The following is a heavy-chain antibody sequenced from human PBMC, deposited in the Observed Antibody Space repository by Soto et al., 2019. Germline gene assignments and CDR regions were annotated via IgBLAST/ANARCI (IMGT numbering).Heavy chain of an antibody. J-gene: IGHJ2*01. Sequence: QITVKESGPKLVKPSQTLTLTCAFSGFSFSTSGVGVGWVRQPPGKAPEWLALIYWDDDKRYRPSLKSRLSITKDTSKDQVVFTMTNMDPVDTATYYCVHQDWNSNNYCFELWGRGTLVTVSS. CDR2: IYWDDDK. CDR1: GFSFSTSGVG. D-gene: IGHD1-1*01. CDR3: VHQDWNSNNYCFEL. V-gene: IGHV2-5*02.